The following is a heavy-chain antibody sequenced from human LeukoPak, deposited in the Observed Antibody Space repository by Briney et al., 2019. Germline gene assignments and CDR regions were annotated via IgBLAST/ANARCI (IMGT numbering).Heavy chain of an antibody. J-gene: IGHJ4*02. V-gene: IGHV3-23*01. Sequence: QSGGSLRLSCAASGFTFSSYAMSWVRQAPGKGLERVSAISGSGGSTYYADSVKGRFTISRDNSKNTLYLQMNSLRAEDTAVYYCAKDISSSWYAYYFDYWGQGTLVTVSS. CDR2: ISGSGGST. D-gene: IGHD6-13*01. CDR1: GFTFSSYA. CDR3: AKDISSSWYAYYFDY.